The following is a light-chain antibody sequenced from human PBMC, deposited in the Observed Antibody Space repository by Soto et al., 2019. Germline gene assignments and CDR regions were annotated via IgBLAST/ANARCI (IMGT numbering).Light chain of an antibody. CDR1: SSNLGGNS. CDR2: DDN. V-gene: IGLV1-51*01. J-gene: IGLJ1*01. Sequence: QSVLTQPPSVSAAPGQKVTISCSGSSSNLGGNSVSWYQQLPGTAPKLLIYDDNKRPSGIPDRFSGSKSRTSATLGITGFQTGDEADYYCGSWDSSLSAYVFGTGTKVTVL. CDR3: GSWDSSLSAYV.